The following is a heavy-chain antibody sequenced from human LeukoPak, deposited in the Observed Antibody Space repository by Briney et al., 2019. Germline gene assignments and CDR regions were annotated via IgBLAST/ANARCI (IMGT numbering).Heavy chain of an antibody. CDR2: IIPIFGTA. CDR3: ARWSDYYDSSGYQYYFDY. Sequence: ASVKVSCKASGGTFSSYAISWVRQAPGQGLEWMGGIIPIFGTANYAQKFQGRVTITADKSTSTAYMELSSLRSDDTAIYYCARWSDYYDSSGYQYYFDYWGQGTLVTVSS. CDR1: GGTFSSYA. J-gene: IGHJ4*02. D-gene: IGHD3-22*01. V-gene: IGHV1-69*06.